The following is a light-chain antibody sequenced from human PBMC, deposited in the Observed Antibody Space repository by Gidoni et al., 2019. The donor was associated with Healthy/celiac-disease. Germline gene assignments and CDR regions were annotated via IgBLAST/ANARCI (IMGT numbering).Light chain of an antibody. CDR3: QQRSNWSSLT. J-gene: IGKJ4*01. CDR2: DAS. CDR1: QSVSNY. Sequence: EIVLTQSPATLSLSPGERATLYCRASQSVSNYLACYQQKPGQAPRLLIYDASNRDTGIPARFSGSGSGTDFTLTISSLEPEDFAVYYCQQRSNWSSLTFGGGTKVEIK. V-gene: IGKV3-11*01.